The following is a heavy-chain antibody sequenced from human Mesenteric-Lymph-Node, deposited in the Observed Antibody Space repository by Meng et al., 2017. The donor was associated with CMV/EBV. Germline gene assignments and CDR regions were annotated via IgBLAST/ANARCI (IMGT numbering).Heavy chain of an antibody. D-gene: IGHD3-3*01. CDR2: IIPIFGTA. Sequence: SVKVSCKASGGTFSSYAISWVRQAPGQGLEWMGGIIPIFGTANYAQKFQGRVTITTDESTSTAYMELSSLRSEDTAVYYCARDKYDFWSGYYTPYYYGMDVWGQGTTVTVSS. CDR3: ARDKYDFWSGYYTPYYYGMDV. V-gene: IGHV1-69*05. CDR1: GGTFSSYA. J-gene: IGHJ6*02.